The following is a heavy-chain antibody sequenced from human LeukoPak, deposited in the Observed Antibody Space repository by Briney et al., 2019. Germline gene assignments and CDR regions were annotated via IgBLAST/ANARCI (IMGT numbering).Heavy chain of an antibody. V-gene: IGHV1-2*02. Sequence: ASVKVSCKASGYTISHYGLSWVRQAPGQGLEWMGWINPNSGGTNYAQKFQGRVTMTRDTSISTAYMELSRLRSDDTAVYYCARDGSGSSLSVVDYWGQGTLVTVSS. CDR1: GYTISHYG. J-gene: IGHJ4*02. CDR2: INPNSGGT. D-gene: IGHD3-10*01. CDR3: ARDGSGSSLSVVDY.